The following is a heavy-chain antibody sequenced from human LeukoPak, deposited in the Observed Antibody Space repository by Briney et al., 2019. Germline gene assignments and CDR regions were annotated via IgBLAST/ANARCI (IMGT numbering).Heavy chain of an antibody. V-gene: IGHV3-21*01. CDR2: ISSSSSYI. D-gene: IGHD3-10*01. CDR3: AXSYXNYLYGHELDY. J-gene: IGHJ4*02. CDR1: GFTFSSYS. Sequence: GGSLRLSCAASGFTFSSYSMNWVRQAPGKGLEGVSSISSSSSYIYYADSVKGRFTISRDNAKNSLYLQMNSLRAEDTAVYYCAXSYXNYLYGHELDYWGQGTLVTVSS.